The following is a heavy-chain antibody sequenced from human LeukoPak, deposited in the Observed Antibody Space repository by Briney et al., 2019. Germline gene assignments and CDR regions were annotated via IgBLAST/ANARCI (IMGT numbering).Heavy chain of an antibody. V-gene: IGHV4-34*01. D-gene: IGHD2-2*01. CDR1: GGSFSGYY. J-gene: IGHJ5*02. CDR3: ARTGQIVVVPAATNWFDP. CDR2: INHSGST. Sequence: SETLSLTCAVYGGSFSGYYWSWIRQPPGKGLEWIGEINHSGSTKYNPSLKSRVTISVDTSKSQFSLKLSSVTAADTAVYYCARTGQIVVVPAATNWFDPWGQGTLVTVSS.